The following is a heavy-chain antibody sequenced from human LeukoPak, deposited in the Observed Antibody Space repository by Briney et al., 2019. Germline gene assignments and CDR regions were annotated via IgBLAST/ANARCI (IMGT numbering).Heavy chain of an antibody. CDR1: GGSFSGYY. Sequence: PSETLSLTCAVYGGSFSGYYWSWIRQPPGKGLEWIGEINHSGSTNYNPSLKSRVTISVDTSKNQFSLKLSSVTATDTAVYYCARANVVTAIDYWGQGTLVTVSS. D-gene: IGHD2-21*02. J-gene: IGHJ4*02. CDR3: ARANVVTAIDY. CDR2: INHSGST. V-gene: IGHV4-34*01.